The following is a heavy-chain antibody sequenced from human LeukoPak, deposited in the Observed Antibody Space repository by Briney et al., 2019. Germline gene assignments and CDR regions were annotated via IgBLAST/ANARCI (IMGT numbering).Heavy chain of an antibody. D-gene: IGHD3-10*01. Sequence: SETLSLTCGVSGDSIRSDYWFSWVRQPPGKGLEWIGEIHHSGNTNYKTSLKSRVTISVDKSKNQFSLKLSSVTAADTAVYYCARGHYGSGSYYNVWGQGTLVTVSS. CDR3: ARGHYGSGSYYNV. CDR1: GDSIRSDYW. J-gene: IGHJ4*02. CDR2: IHHSGNT. V-gene: IGHV4-4*02.